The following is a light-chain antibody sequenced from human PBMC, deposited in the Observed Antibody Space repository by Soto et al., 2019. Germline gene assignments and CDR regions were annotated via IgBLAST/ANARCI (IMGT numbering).Light chain of an antibody. Sequence: QSMLTQPASVSGSPGQSITISCTGTNSDVGAYPYVSWYQQHPGNAPKLLIYEVADRPSGVSDRFSGSKSGNTASLTISALQAEDEAVYYCSSYATSGTNVIFGGGTKVTVL. V-gene: IGLV2-14*03. CDR2: EVA. J-gene: IGLJ2*01. CDR3: SSYATSGTNVI. CDR1: NSDVGAYPY.